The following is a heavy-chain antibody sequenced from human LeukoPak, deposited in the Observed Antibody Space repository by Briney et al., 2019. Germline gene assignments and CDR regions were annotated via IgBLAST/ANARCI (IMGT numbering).Heavy chain of an antibody. CDR1: GGSISSSSYY. D-gene: IGHD2-2*02. V-gene: IGHV4-39*07. Sequence: SETLSLTCTVSGGSISSSSYYWGWIRQPPGKGLEWIGSIYYSGSTYYNPSLKSRVTISVDTSKNQFSLKLSSVTAADTAVYYCAGGYTGAAIDYWGQGTLVTVSS. J-gene: IGHJ4*02. CDR3: AGGYTGAAIDY. CDR2: IYYSGST.